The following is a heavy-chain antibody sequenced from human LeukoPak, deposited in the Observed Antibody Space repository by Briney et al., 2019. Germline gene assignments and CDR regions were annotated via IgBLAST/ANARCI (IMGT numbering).Heavy chain of an antibody. Sequence: GGSLRLSCAASGFTFSSYAMSWVRQAPGKGLEWVSAISGSGGSTYYADSVKGRFTISRDNSKNSLYLQMNSLRAEDTAVYYCARDKATTTGGSDYWGQGTLVTVSS. CDR2: ISGSGGST. D-gene: IGHD5-24*01. CDR3: ARDKATTTGGSDY. J-gene: IGHJ4*02. CDR1: GFTFSSYA. V-gene: IGHV3-23*01.